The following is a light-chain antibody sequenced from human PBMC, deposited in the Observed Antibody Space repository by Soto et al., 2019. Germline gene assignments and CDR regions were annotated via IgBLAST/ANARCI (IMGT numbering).Light chain of an antibody. Sequence: QSVLTQPPSVSGARGQRVTISCTGSSSHFGSHFDVHWYQYVPGTAPKLLIYGNSNRPSGVPDRFSGSKSGTSASLAITGLQAEDEADYYCQFYDSSLSGWVFGGGTKLTVL. J-gene: IGLJ3*02. CDR1: SSHFGSHFD. CDR3: QFYDSSLSGWV. V-gene: IGLV1-40*01. CDR2: GNS.